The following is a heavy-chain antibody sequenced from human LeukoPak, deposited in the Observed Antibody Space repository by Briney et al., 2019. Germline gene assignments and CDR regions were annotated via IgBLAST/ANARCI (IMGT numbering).Heavy chain of an antibody. Sequence: SETLSLTCSVSVVSMNGYYWSWLRQSAGNRLEWTGHVDSSGNTNYNPSLESRVTMSVDTSKKQFSLKLTSVTAADMAVYFCARQFLVGSTFHAFDLWGQGTRVTVSS. CDR1: VVSMNGYY. CDR3: ARQFLVGSTFHAFDL. CDR2: VDSSGNT. V-gene: IGHV4-4*07. J-gene: IGHJ3*01. D-gene: IGHD1-26*01.